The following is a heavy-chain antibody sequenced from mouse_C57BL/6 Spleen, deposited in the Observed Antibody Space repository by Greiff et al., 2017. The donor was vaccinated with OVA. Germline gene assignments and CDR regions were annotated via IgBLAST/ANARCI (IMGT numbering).Heavy chain of an antibody. CDR2: INYDGSST. Sequence: EVQVVESEGGLVQPGSSMKLSCTASGFTFSDYYMAWVRQVPEKGLEWVANINYDGSSTYYLDSLKSRFTISRDNAKNILYLQMSSLKSEDSATKYCAREDWDVFAYWGQGTLVTVSA. D-gene: IGHD4-1*01. J-gene: IGHJ3*01. CDR1: GFTFSDYY. CDR3: AREDWDVFAY. V-gene: IGHV5-16*01.